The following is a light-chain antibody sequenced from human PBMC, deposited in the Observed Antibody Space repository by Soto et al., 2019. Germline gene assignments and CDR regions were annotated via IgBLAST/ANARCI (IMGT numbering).Light chain of an antibody. CDR3: QQYNNWPRRIT. CDR2: GAS. CDR1: QSVSSN. J-gene: IGKJ5*01. Sequence: EIVLTQSPGTLSLSPGGRAALSFRAVQSVSSNLAWYQQKPGQAPRLLIYGASTRATDIPARFSGSGSGTEFTLTISSLQSEDFAVYYCQQYNNWPRRITFGQGTRLEIK. V-gene: IGKV3-15*01.